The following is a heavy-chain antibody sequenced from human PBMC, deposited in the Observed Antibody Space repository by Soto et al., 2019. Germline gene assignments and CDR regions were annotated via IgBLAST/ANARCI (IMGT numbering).Heavy chain of an antibody. CDR2: ISGSGGST. D-gene: IGHD1-26*01. J-gene: IGHJ4*02. CDR1: GFTFSSYA. CDR3: ARRGSGSYYDY. Sequence: EVQLLESGGGLVKPGGSLRLSCAASGFTFSSYAMRWVRQAPGKGLEWVSAISGSGGSTYYADSVKGRFTISRDNSKNTLCLQMNSLRAEDTAVYSGARRGSGSYYDYWGQGTMVTVSS. V-gene: IGHV3-23*01.